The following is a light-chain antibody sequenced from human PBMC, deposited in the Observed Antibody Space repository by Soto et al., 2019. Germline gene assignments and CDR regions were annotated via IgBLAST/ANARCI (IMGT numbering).Light chain of an antibody. Sequence: DIQMTHSPSTRSASLVDRVTITCRASQTISSRLAWYQQKPGKAPKLLIYKASTLKGGVPSRFSGSGSGTEFTLTISSLQSDDFATYYCQHYNSYSEAFGQGTKVDIK. CDR2: KAS. CDR3: QHYNSYSEA. V-gene: IGKV1-5*03. J-gene: IGKJ1*01. CDR1: QTISSR.